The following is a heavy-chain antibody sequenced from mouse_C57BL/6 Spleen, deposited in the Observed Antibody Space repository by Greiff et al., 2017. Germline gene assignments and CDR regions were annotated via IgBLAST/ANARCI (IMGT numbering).Heavy chain of an antibody. Sequence: EVQLVESGGGLVQPGGSLSLSCAASGFTFTDYYMSWVRQPPGKALEWLGFIRNKANGYTTESSASVEGRFTISRDNSQSILYLQMNALRAEDSATYYCARYGGNYVRAMDYWGQGTSVTVSS. CDR1: GFTFTDYY. J-gene: IGHJ4*01. V-gene: IGHV7-3*01. CDR2: IRNKANGYTT. CDR3: ARYGGNYVRAMDY. D-gene: IGHD2-1*01.